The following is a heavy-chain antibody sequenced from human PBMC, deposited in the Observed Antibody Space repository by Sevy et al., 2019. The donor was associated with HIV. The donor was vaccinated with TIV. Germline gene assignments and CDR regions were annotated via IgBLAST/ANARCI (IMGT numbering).Heavy chain of an antibody. CDR3: ARDSPKVVASTTPDY. V-gene: IGHV3-48*01. CDR1: GFTFSSYS. Sequence: GGSLRLSCAVSGFTFSSYSMNWVRQAPGKGLEWVSYISSSSSTIYYADSVKGRFTISRDNAKNSLYLQMNSLRAEDTAVYYCARDSPKVVASTTPDYWGQGTLVTVSS. CDR2: ISSSSSTI. D-gene: IGHD2-15*01. J-gene: IGHJ4*02.